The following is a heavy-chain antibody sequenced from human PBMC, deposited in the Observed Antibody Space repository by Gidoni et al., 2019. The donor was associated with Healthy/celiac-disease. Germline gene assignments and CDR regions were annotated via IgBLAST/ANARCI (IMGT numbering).Heavy chain of an antibody. J-gene: IGHJ5*02. CDR3: ARHIAAAESAWFDP. V-gene: IGHV4-39*01. CDR2: IYYSGST. CDR1: GGSISSSSYY. Sequence: QLQLQESGPGLVKPSETLSLTCTVSGGSISSSSYYWGWIRQPPGKGLEWIGRIYYSGSTYYNPSLKSRVTISVDTSKNQFSLKLSSVTAADTAVYYCARHIAAAESAWFDPWGQGTLVTVSS. D-gene: IGHD6-13*01.